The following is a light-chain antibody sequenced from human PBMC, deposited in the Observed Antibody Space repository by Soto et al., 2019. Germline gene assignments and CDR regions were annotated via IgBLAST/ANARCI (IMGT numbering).Light chain of an antibody. V-gene: IGKV1-9*01. J-gene: IGKJ5*01. CDR3: QQLNAYPLT. Sequence: DIQLTLSPSFLSASVGDRVTITCRASQGISSYLAWFQQKPGRAPNLLIYGASTLQSGVPSRFSGSGSGTDFTLTISNLQPEDFATYYCQQLNAYPLTFGQGTRLEIK. CDR2: GAS. CDR1: QGISSY.